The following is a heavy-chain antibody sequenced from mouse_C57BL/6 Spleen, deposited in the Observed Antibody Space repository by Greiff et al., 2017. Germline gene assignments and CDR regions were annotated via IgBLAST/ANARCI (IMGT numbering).Heavy chain of an antibody. V-gene: IGHV1-82*01. J-gene: IGHJ3*01. D-gene: IGHD3-2*02. CDR3: ARQDSSGYPFAY. CDR1: GYAFSSSW. Sequence: VQGVESGPELVKPGASVKISCKASGYAFSSSWMNWVKQRPGKGLEWIGRIYPGDGDTNYNGKFKGKATLTADKSSSTAYMQLSSLTSEDSAVYFCARQDSSGYPFAYWGQGTLVNVSA. CDR2: IYPGDGDT.